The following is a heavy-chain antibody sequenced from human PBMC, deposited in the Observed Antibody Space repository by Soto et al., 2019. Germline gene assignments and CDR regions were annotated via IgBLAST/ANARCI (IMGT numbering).Heavy chain of an antibody. D-gene: IGHD6-13*01. CDR1: GGSFSGYY. Sequence: SETLSLTCAVYGGSFSGYYWSWIRQPPGKWLEWIGEINHSGSTNYNPSLKSRVTISVDTSKNQFSLKLSSVTAADTAVYYCARGLAAAGTQYYFDYWGQGTLVTVSS. V-gene: IGHV4-34*01. CDR2: INHSGST. CDR3: ARGLAAAGTQYYFDY. J-gene: IGHJ4*02.